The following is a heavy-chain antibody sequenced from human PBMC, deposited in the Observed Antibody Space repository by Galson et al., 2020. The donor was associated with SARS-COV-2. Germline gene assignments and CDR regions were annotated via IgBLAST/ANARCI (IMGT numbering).Heavy chain of an antibody. CDR2: IRNDGSKE. J-gene: IGHJ6*03. CDR1: GFTFSMYG. D-gene: IGHD3-10*01. V-gene: IGHV3-30*02. CDR3: AKDGQGSTMVRGVTDYYYSYVDV. Sequence: QLGESLKISCVASGFTFSMYGMHWVRQAPGKGLEWVTFIRNDGSKEYYEDSVEGRFTISRDNSKDTLYLQMNSLRAEDTAVYYCAKDGQGSTMVRGVTDYYYSYVDVWGKGTTVTISS.